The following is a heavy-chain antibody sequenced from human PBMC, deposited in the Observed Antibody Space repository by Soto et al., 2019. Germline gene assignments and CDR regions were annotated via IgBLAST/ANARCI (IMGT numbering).Heavy chain of an antibody. D-gene: IGHD2-15*01. CDR1: GGTFSSYA. CDR2: IIPIFGTA. J-gene: IGHJ5*02. V-gene: IGHV1-69*06. Sequence: SVKVSCKASGGTFSSYAISWVRQAPGQGLEWMGGIIPIFGTANYAQKFQGRVTITADKSTSTAYMELSSLRSEDTAVYYCARAARVVNWFDPWGQGTLVTVSS. CDR3: ARAARVVNWFDP.